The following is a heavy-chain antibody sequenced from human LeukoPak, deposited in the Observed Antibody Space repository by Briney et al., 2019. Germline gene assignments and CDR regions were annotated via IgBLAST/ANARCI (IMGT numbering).Heavy chain of an antibody. D-gene: IGHD1-7*01. J-gene: IGHJ4*02. Sequence: GGSLRLSCAASGFTFSTFWMHWVRQTPGKGLVWVSRISSDGTTTHYADSVKGRFTISRDNSRNTLYLQMNSLRVEDTAIYYCAKEGKTRNWNYYQAKPVYWGQGTLVTVSS. CDR1: GFTFSTFW. V-gene: IGHV3-74*01. CDR3: AKEGKTRNWNYYQAKPVY. CDR2: ISSDGTTT.